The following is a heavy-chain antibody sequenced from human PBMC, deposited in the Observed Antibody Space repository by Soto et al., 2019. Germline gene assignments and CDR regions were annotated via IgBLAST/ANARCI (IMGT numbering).Heavy chain of an antibody. J-gene: IGHJ4*02. V-gene: IGHV3-64*01. CDR1: GFTFTSYA. CDR2: ISSNGGST. Sequence: EVQLVESGGGLVQPGASLRLSCAASGFTFTSYAMHWVRQAPGKGLEYVSGISSNGGSTSYANSVKGRFTISRDNSKNTLYLQMGSLRAEDMAVYYCARATAYSGSWLYFDYWGQGTLVTVSS. D-gene: IGHD6-13*01. CDR3: ARATAYSGSWLYFDY.